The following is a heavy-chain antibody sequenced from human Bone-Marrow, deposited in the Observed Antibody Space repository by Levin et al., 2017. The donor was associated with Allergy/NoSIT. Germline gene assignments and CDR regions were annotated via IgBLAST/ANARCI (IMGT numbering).Heavy chain of an antibody. J-gene: IGHJ4*02. V-gene: IGHV3-30*18. CDR3: AKDRRAYDILTGPYSDY. Sequence: GGSLRLSCAASGFTFSSYGMHWVRQAPGKGLEWVAVISYDGSNKYYADSVKGRFTISRDNSKNTLYLQMNSLRAEDTAVYYCAKDRRAYDILTGPYSDYWGQGTLVTVSS. D-gene: IGHD3-9*01. CDR2: ISYDGSNK. CDR1: GFTFSSYG.